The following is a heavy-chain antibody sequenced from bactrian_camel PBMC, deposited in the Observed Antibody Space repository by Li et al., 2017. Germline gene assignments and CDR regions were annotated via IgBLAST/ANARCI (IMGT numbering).Heavy chain of an antibody. CDR3: AAGQGVGWCLDVIRVGAEADFDY. V-gene: IGHV3S53*01. J-gene: IGHJ6*01. CDR2: IAADGTT. Sequence: HVQLVESGGRSVQVGGSLRLSCAASGDPSKMWWMGWFRQAPGKEREGLAAIAADGTTAYAGGVRPRFTISKDNAKNTLFLQMTSLKPEDTAMYYCAAGQGVGWCLDVIRVGAEADFDYWGQGTQVTVS. CDR1: GDPSKMWW. D-gene: IGHD5*01.